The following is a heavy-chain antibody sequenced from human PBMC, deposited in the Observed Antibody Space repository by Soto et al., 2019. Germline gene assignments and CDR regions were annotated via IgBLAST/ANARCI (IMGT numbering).Heavy chain of an antibody. V-gene: IGHV1-18*01. D-gene: IGHD2-15*01. CDR3: ARVRRGYCSGGSCPRYYYYYGMDV. CDR2: ISAYNGNT. CDR1: GYTFTSYG. Sequence: QVQLVQSGAEVKKPGASVKVSCKASGYTFTSYGISWVRQAPGQGLEWMGWISAYNGNTNYAQKLQGRVTMTTDTSTSTAYMELRRLISDDTAVYYCARVRRGYCSGGSCPRYYYYYGMDVWGQGTTVTVSS. J-gene: IGHJ6*02.